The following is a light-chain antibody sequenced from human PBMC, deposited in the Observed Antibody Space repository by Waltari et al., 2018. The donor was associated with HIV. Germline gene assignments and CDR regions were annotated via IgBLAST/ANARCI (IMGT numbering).Light chain of an antibody. CDR3: ASYTVNSTGV. CDR1: ASDIGRYNY. J-gene: IGLJ1*01. V-gene: IGLV2-14*03. Sequence: QSALSQPASVSASPGQSVAISCSGSASDIGRYNYVSWYQQHPDKTPRPILFDGNNRPAGISDRFSGSKSGTTASLTISTVETDDEADYYCASYTVNSTGVFGSGTKLTVL. CDR2: DGN.